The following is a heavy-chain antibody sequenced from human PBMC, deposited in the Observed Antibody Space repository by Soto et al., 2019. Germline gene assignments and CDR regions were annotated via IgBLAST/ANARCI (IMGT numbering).Heavy chain of an antibody. V-gene: IGHV4-31*03. CDR3: ARGTNDYGDYGYMDV. CDR1: GGSISSGGYY. J-gene: IGHJ6*03. Sequence: SETLSLTCTVSGGSISSGGYYWSWIRQHPGKGLEWIGYIYYSGSTYYNPSLKSRVTISVDTSKNQFSLKLSSVTAADTAVYYCARGTNDYGDYGYMDVWGKATTVTVSS. CDR2: IYYSGST. D-gene: IGHD4-17*01.